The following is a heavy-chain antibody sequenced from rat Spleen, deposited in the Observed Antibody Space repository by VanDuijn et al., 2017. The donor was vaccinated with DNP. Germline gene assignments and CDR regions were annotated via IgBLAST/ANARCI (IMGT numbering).Heavy chain of an antibody. CDR3: ARSHYSNYNYYIMDA. D-gene: IGHD1-2*01. CDR2: IWGNGNT. Sequence: QVQLKESGPGLVQPSQTLSLTCTVSGFSLTSYHVTWVRQPPGKGLEWMGVIWGNGNTNYNSALKSRLSISRDTSKSQVFLKMSSLKTEDTATYYCARSHYSNYNYYIMDAWGQGASVTVSS. J-gene: IGHJ4*01. V-gene: IGHV2-13*01. CDR1: GFSLTSYH.